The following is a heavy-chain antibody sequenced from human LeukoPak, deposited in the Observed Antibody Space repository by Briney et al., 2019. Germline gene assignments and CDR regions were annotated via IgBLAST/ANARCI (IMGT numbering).Heavy chain of an antibody. V-gene: IGHV3-23*01. J-gene: IGHJ3*02. Sequence: GGSLRLSCXASGFTFSSYAMSWVRQAPGKGLEWVSAISGSGGSTYYADSVKGRFTISRDNSKNTLYLQMNSLRAEDTAVYYCAKFRRYCSSTSCRADAFDIWGQGTMXT. D-gene: IGHD2-2*01. CDR1: GFTFSSYA. CDR2: ISGSGGST. CDR3: AKFRRYCSSTSCRADAFDI.